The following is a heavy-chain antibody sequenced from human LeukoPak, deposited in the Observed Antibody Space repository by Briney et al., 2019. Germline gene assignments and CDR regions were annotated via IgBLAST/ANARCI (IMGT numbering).Heavy chain of an antibody. CDR1: GFTFRNAW. D-gene: IGHD6-13*01. J-gene: IGHJ4*02. V-gene: IGHV3-33*08. CDR3: ARASSSSYWRGVDY. Sequence: GGSLRLSCAASGFTFRNAWMSWVRQAPGKGLEWVAVMSSDGTNQYYADSVRGPFTISRDNSKNTLYLQMNSLRAEDTAVYYCARASSSSYWRGVDYWGQGTLVTVSS. CDR2: MSSDGTNQ.